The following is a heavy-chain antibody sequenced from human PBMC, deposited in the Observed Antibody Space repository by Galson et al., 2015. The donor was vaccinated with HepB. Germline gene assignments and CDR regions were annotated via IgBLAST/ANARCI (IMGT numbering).Heavy chain of an antibody. CDR2: ISAYNGNT. J-gene: IGHJ6*03. V-gene: IGHV1-18*01. CDR1: GYTFTSYG. Sequence: SVKVSCKASGYTFTSYGISWVRQAPGQGLEWMGWISAYNGNTNYAQKLQGRVTMTTDTSTSTAYMELRSLRSDDTAVYYCARVVTTPFGVVTHPEWTLYYYYYYMDVWGKGTTVTVSS. D-gene: IGHD3-3*01. CDR3: ARVVTTPFGVVTHPEWTLYYYYYYMDV.